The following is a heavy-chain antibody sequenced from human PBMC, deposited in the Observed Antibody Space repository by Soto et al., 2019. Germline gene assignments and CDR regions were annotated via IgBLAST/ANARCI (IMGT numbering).Heavy chain of an antibody. V-gene: IGHV4-39*01. Sequence: SETLSLTCTVSGGSISSSSYYWGWIRQPPGKGLEWIGSIYYSGSTYYNPSLKSRVTISVGTSKNQFSLKLSSVTAADTAVYYCARQKRLRFLEWLPNWFDPRGQGTLVTVS. D-gene: IGHD3-3*01. CDR2: IYYSGST. J-gene: IGHJ5*02. CDR1: GGSISSSSYY. CDR3: ARQKRLRFLEWLPNWFDP.